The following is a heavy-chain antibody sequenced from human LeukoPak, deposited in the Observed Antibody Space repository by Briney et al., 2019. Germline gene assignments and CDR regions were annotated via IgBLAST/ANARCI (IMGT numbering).Heavy chain of an antibody. CDR2: IKEDGSVK. D-gene: IGHD3-16*01. V-gene: IGHV3-7*01. CDR1: GFTFSRYW. Sequence: GGSLRLSCVASGFTFSRYWMSWGRQAPGKGLEWVANIKEDGSVKHYLDSVKGRFTISRDNAKNSLYLQMNSLRAEDTAVYYCARHDYVGGSYYYFDYWGQGTLVTVSS. J-gene: IGHJ4*02. CDR3: ARHDYVGGSYYYFDY.